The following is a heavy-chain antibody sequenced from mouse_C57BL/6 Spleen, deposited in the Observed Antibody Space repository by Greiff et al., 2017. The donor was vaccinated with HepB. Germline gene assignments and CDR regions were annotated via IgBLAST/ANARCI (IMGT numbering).Heavy chain of an antibody. V-gene: IGHV1-15*01. CDR2: IDPDTGGT. J-gene: IGHJ3*01. CDR3: TREKLLLLRSPGFAY. CDR1: GYTFTDYE. Sequence: QVQLKQSGAELVRPGASVTLSCKASGYTFTDYEMHWVKQTPVHGLEWIGAIDPDTGGTAYNQKFKGKAILTADKSSSTAYMELRSLTSEASAVYYRTREKLLLLRSPGFAYWSQGTLVTVSA. D-gene: IGHD1-1*01.